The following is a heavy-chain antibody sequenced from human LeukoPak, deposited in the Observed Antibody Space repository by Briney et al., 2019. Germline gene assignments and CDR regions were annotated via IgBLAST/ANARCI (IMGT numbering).Heavy chain of an antibody. CDR3: ARDYWNDGLY. V-gene: IGHV3-30*01. CDR2: ISYDGSNK. J-gene: IGHJ4*02. Sequence: GGSVRLSCAASGFTFSSYAMHWVRQAPGKGLEWVAVISYDGSNKYYADSVKGRFTISRDNAKNTMYLQMNSLRAEDTVVYYCARDYWNDGLYWGQGTLVTVSS. CDR1: GFTFSSYA. D-gene: IGHD1-1*01.